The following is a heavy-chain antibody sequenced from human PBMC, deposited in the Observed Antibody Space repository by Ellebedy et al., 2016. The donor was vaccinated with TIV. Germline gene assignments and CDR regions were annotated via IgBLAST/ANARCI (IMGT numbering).Heavy chain of an antibody. Sequence: GESLKISXAASGFTFSSYGMHWVRQAPGKGLEWVAVISYDGSNKYYADSVKGRFTISRDNSKNTLYLQMNSLRAEDTAVYYCAKEMYGDGSGGMDVWGQGTTVTVSS. CDR3: AKEMYGDGSGGMDV. V-gene: IGHV3-30*18. D-gene: IGHD3-10*01. J-gene: IGHJ6*02. CDR1: GFTFSSYG. CDR2: ISYDGSNK.